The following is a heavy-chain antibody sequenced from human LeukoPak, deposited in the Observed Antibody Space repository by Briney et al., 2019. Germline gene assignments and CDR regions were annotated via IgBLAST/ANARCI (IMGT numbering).Heavy chain of an antibody. J-gene: IGHJ4*02. CDR1: GFTFSSYG. V-gene: IGHV3-30*18. Sequence: GRSLRLSCAASGFTFSSYGMHWVRQAPGKGLEWVAVISYDGSNKYYADSVKGRFTISRDNSKNTLYLQMNSLRAEDTAVYYCAKVYGSGSRGYFDYWGQGTLVTVSS. CDR2: ISYDGSNK. CDR3: AKVYGSGSRGYFDY. D-gene: IGHD6-19*01.